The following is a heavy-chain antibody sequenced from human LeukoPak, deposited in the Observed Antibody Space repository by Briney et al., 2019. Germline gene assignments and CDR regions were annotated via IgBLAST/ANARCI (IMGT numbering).Heavy chain of an antibody. D-gene: IGHD3-22*01. CDR3: ARAHYYDSSGYFDY. Sequence: SSETLSLTCTVSGGSISSGGYYWSWIRQHPGKGLEWIGYIYYSGSTYYNPSLKSRVTISVDTSKNQFSLKLSSVTAADTAVYYCARAHYYDSSGYFDYWGQGTLVTVSS. J-gene: IGHJ4*02. CDR1: GGSISSGGYY. V-gene: IGHV4-31*03. CDR2: IYYSGST.